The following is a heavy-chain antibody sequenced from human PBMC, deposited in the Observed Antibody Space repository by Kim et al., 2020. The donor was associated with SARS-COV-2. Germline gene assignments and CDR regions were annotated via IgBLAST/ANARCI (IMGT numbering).Heavy chain of an antibody. D-gene: IGHD3-10*02. Sequence: SETLSLTCTVSGGSISSYYWSWIRQPPGKGLEWIGYIYYSGSTNYNPSLKSRVTISVDTSKNQFSLKLSSVTAADTAVYYCARHEADQALVFGAFDIWGQGTMVTVSS. CDR3: ARHEADQALVFGAFDI. J-gene: IGHJ3*02. CDR2: IYYSGST. V-gene: IGHV4-59*08. CDR1: GGSISSYY.